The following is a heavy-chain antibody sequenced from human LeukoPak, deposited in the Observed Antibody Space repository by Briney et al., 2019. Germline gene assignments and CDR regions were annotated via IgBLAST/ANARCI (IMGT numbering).Heavy chain of an antibody. CDR3: AREGYSSGWYLAFDI. J-gene: IGHJ3*02. CDR2: IYYSGST. D-gene: IGHD6-19*01. CDR1: GGSISSYY. Sequence: SETLSLTCTVSGGSISSYYWSWIRQPPGKGLEWIGYIYYSGSTNYNSSLKSRVTISVDTSKNQFSLKLSSVTAADTAVYYCAREGYSSGWYLAFDIWGQGTMVTVSS. V-gene: IGHV4-59*01.